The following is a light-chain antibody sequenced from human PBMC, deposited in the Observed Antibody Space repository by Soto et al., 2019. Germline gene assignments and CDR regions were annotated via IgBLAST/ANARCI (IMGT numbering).Light chain of an antibody. CDR2: GAS. J-gene: IGKJ1*01. CDR1: QSISNY. CDR3: QQSYNNPRT. V-gene: IGKV1-39*01. Sequence: DTQMTQSPSSLSASVGDRVTITCRASQSISNYLNWYQHKPGKAPKLLIYGASNLQSGVPSRFSGSGSGTDFSLIITRLQPDDFATYYCQQSYNNPRTFGQGTTVE.